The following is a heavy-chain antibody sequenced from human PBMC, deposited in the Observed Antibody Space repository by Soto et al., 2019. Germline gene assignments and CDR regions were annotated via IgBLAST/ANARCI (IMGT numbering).Heavy chain of an antibody. Sequence: PSETLSLTCAVYGGSFSGYYWSWIRQPPGKGLEWIGEINHSGSTNYNPSLKSRVTISVDTSKNQFSLKLSSVTAADTAVYYCARGPRGAMVKLYYYYGMDVWGQGTTVTVSS. D-gene: IGHD5-18*01. J-gene: IGHJ6*02. CDR3: ARGPRGAMVKLYYYYGMDV. V-gene: IGHV4-34*01. CDR2: INHSGST. CDR1: GGSFSGYY.